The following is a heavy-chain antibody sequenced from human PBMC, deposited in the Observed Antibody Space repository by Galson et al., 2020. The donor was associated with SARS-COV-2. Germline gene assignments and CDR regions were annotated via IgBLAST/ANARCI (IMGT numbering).Heavy chain of an antibody. D-gene: IGHD3-10*01. J-gene: IGHJ4*02. CDR1: GGSISSSSYY. Sequence: SETLSLTCTVSGGSISSSSYYWGWIRQPPGKGLEWIGSIYYSGSTYYNPSLKSRVTISVDTSKNQFSLKLSSVTAADTAVYYCAAMVQGVIGGWGQGTLVTVSS. CDR2: IYYSGST. V-gene: IGHV4-39*07. CDR3: AAMVQGVIGG.